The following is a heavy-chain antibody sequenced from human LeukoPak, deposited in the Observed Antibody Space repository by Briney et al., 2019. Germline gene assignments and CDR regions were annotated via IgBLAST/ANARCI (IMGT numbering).Heavy chain of an antibody. J-gene: IGHJ4*02. Sequence: QTGGSLRLYPPPPPPPPPPHPPPRPPPPPAHRLEWVSAICGSGGSTYYADSVKGRFTISRDNSKNTLYLQMNSLRAEDTAVYYCAKDKVATMFNPRYYFDYGGQGKLVTVSS. CDR2: ICGSGGST. CDR3: AKDKVATMFNPRYYFDY. V-gene: IGHV3-23*01. D-gene: IGHD5-12*01. CDR1: PPPPPPHP.